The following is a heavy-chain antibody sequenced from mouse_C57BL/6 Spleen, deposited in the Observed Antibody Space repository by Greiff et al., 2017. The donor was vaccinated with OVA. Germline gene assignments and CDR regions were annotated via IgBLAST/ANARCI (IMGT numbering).Heavy chain of an antibody. J-gene: IGHJ3*01. D-gene: IGHD2-2*01. CDR3: ASHGYDEGLAY. Sequence: QVQLKESGAELVRPGASVKLSCKASGYTFTDYYINWVKQRPGQGLEWIARIYPGSGNTYYNEKFKGKATLTAEKSSSTAYMQLSSLTSEDSAVYFCASHGYDEGLAYWGQGTLVTVSA. CDR2: IYPGSGNT. V-gene: IGHV1-76*01. CDR1: GYTFTDYY.